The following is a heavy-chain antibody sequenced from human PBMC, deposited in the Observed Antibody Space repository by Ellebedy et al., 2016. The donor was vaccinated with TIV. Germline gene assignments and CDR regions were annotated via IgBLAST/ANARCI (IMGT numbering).Heavy chain of an antibody. V-gene: IGHV2-70*04. CDR2: IDWDGDE. J-gene: IGHJ4*02. D-gene: IGHD3-10*01. Sequence: SGPTLVKPTETLTLTCSFSGFALTTAGMRVNWIRQPPGKALEWLARIDWDGDEFYSTSLRTRLTVSKDTSNNEVVLTMTNMDPVDTATYYCARTHGYYGAGGSFDSWGQGILVTVSS. CDR3: ARTHGYYGAGGSFDS. CDR1: GFALTTAGMR.